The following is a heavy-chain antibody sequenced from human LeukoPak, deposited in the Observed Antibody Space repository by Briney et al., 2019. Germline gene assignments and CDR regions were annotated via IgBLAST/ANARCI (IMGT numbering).Heavy chain of an antibody. CDR1: GGTFSSYA. J-gene: IGHJ6*03. V-gene: IGHV1-69*05. Sequence: GASVKVSCKASGGTFSSYAISWVRQAPGQGLEWMGRIIPIFGTANYAQKLQGRVTMTTDTSTSTAYMELRSLRSDDTAVYYCARAADYYYYMDVWGKGTTVTVSS. CDR2: IIPIFGTA. CDR3: ARAADYYYYMDV.